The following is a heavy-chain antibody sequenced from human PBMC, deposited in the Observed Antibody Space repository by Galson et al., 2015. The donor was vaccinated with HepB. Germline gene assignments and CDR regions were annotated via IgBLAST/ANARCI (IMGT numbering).Heavy chain of an antibody. Sequence: SVKVSCKASGYTFTSYGISWVRQAPGQGLEWMGWISAYNGNTNYAQKLQGRVTMTTDTSTSTAYMELRSLRSDDTAVYYCAREEVAASPLYYYYGMDVWGQGTTVTVSS. CDR1: GYTFTSYG. V-gene: IGHV1-18*04. D-gene: IGHD5-12*01. CDR2: ISAYNGNT. CDR3: AREEVAASPLYYYYGMDV. J-gene: IGHJ6*02.